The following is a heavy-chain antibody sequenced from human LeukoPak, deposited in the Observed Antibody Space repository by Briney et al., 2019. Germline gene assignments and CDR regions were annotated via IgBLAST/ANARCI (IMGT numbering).Heavy chain of an antibody. Sequence: PSETLSLTCAVSGGSFSGYYWNWIRQPPGKGLEWIGEINHYGSTKYSPSLKSRVTISGDTPKNQFSLRLNSVTAADTAVYYCARAYRAHQTFHSYHFFDFWGRGTLVTVSS. V-gene: IGHV4-34*01. CDR1: GGSFSGYY. CDR2: INHYGST. CDR3: ARAYRAHQTFHSYHFFDF. J-gene: IGHJ4*02. D-gene: IGHD5-18*01.